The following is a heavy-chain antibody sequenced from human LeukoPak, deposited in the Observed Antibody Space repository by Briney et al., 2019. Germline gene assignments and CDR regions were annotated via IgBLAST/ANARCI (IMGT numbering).Heavy chain of an antibody. Sequence: PGGSLRLSCAASGLTFSAYGMHWVRQTPGKGLEWVAFTPSDGRFEDYADSVKGRFTISRDNSKNTLYLQMNSLTTEDTAVYYCAKRSGWDYWGQGTLVTVSS. D-gene: IGHD6-19*01. J-gene: IGHJ4*02. V-gene: IGHV3-30*02. CDR2: TPSDGRFE. CDR3: AKRSGWDY. CDR1: GLTFSAYG.